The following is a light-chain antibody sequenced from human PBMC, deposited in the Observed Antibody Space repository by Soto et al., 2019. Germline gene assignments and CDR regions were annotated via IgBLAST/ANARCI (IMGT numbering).Light chain of an antibody. CDR1: EXLFXF. V-gene: IGKV3-15*01. J-gene: IGKJ2*01. CDR2: GGS. Sequence: EIVLXQSPATXXVSPGDRVTXXXXASEXLFXFLAWYQQKPGQSPRLLIYGGSTRATGITARFSGSGSATDFTLTISSLQSEDFAVYFCQSYNDWPFASGLGTKLEI. CDR3: QSYNDWPFA.